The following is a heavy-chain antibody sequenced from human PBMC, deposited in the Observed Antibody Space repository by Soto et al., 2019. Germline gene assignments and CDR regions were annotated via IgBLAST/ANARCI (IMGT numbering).Heavy chain of an antibody. CDR3: ARFVTMIVANWFHP. J-gene: IGHJ5*02. V-gene: IGHV3-7*01. Sequence: PGGSLRLSCAASGFTFSSYWMSWVRHAPGKGLEWVANIKQDGSEKYYVDSVKGRFTISRDNAKNSLYLQMNSLRAEDTAVYYCARFVTMIVANWFHPWGQGTLVTVSS. CDR1: GFTFSSYW. D-gene: IGHD3-22*01. CDR2: IKQDGSEK.